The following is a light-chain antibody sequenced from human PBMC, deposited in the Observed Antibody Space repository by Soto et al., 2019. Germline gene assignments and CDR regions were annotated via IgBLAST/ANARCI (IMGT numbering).Light chain of an antibody. V-gene: IGLV2-23*01. CDR3: CSYAGSSTML. Sequence: QSALTQPASVSGSPGQSITISCTGTSSDVGSYKFVSWYQQHPGEAPKLLIYEANKRPSGVSNRFSGSKSGSTASLTVSGLQAEDEADYYCCSYAGSSTMLFGGGNQLTVL. CDR2: EAN. J-gene: IGLJ3*02. CDR1: SSDVGSYKF.